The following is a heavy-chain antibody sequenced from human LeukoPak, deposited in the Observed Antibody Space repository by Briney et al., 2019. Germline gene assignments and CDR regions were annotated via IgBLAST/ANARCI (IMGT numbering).Heavy chain of an antibody. V-gene: IGHV3-30*01. D-gene: IGHD5-24*01. Sequence: GGSLRLSCAASGFTFSSYAMHWVRQAPGKGLEWVAVISYDGSNRYYADSVKGRFTISRDNSKNTLYLQMNSLRAEDTAVYYCARGNPERDGYYFDYWGQGTLVTVSS. CDR2: ISYDGSNR. J-gene: IGHJ4*02. CDR3: ARGNPERDGYYFDY. CDR1: GFTFSSYA.